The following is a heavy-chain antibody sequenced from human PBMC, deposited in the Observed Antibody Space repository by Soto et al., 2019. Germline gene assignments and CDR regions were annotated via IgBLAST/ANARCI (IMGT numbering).Heavy chain of an antibody. CDR3: ARDYYDSSGYYGDVDAFDI. V-gene: IGHV3-21*01. Sequence: PGGSLRLSCAASGFTFSSYSMNWVRQAPWKGLEWVSSISSSSSYIYYADSVEGRFTISRDNAKNSLYLQMNSLRAEDTAVYYCARDYYDSSGYYGDVDAFDIWGQGTMVTVSS. J-gene: IGHJ3*02. D-gene: IGHD3-22*01. CDR2: ISSSSSYI. CDR1: GFTFSSYS.